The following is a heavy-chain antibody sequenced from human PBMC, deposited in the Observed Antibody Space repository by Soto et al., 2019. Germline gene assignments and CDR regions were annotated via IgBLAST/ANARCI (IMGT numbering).Heavy chain of an antibody. Sequence: ASVKVSCKASGYTFTRYGISWVRQAPRQGLEWMGWISGYNGDTKYAQKFQGRVTMTVDTSTTTAYMELRSLTSDDRAVYYCARQGNNPDATYYYYYYGMDVWGQGTTVTVSS. CDR2: ISGYNGDT. D-gene: IGHD1-20*01. J-gene: IGHJ6*02. V-gene: IGHV1-18*01. CDR3: ARQGNNPDATYYYYYYGMDV. CDR1: GYTFTRYG.